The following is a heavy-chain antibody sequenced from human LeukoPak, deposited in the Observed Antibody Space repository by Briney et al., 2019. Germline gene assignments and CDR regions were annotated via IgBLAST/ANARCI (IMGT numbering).Heavy chain of an antibody. J-gene: IGHJ3*02. D-gene: IGHD3-22*01. V-gene: IGHV1-18*01. Sequence: ASVKVSCKASGYTFTSYGISWVRHAPGQGREWMGWISAYNGNTNYAQKLQGRVTMTTDTSTSTAYMELRSLRSDDTAVYYCAREASTMIVAPTDAFDIWGQGTMVTVSS. CDR1: GYTFTSYG. CDR3: AREASTMIVAPTDAFDI. CDR2: ISAYNGNT.